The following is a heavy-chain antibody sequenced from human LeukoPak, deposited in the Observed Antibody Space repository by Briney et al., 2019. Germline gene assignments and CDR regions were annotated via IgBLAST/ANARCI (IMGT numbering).Heavy chain of an antibody. Sequence: GSLRLSCAASGFTFSNYAMSWVRQAPGQGLERVSPIGGSGGSTYYADSVKGRFTISRDNSKNTLYLQMNSLRAEDTAVYYCARGQLWFDYWGQGTLIIVSS. V-gene: IGHV3-23*01. CDR1: GFTFSNYA. J-gene: IGHJ5*01. D-gene: IGHD1-1*01. CDR3: ARGQLWFDY. CDR2: IGGSGGST.